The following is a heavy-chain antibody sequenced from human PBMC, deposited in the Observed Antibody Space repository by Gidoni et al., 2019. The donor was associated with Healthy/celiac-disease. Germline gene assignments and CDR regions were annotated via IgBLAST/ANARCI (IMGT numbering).Heavy chain of an antibody. Sequence: QLQLQESGPGLVKPSETLSLTCTVSGGSISSSSYYWGWIRQPPGKGLEWIGSIYYSGSTYYNPSLKSRVTISVDTSKNQFSLKLSSVTAADTAVYYCAKREGYYDYVWGSSPFDYWGQGTLVTVSS. CDR2: IYYSGST. J-gene: IGHJ4*02. CDR3: AKREGYYDYVWGSSPFDY. D-gene: IGHD3-16*01. CDR1: GGSISSSSYY. V-gene: IGHV4-39*01.